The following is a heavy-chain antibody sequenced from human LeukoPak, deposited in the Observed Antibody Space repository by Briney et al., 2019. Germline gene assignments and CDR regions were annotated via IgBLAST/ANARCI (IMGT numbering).Heavy chain of an antibody. CDR3: ATDGPAAMGADYLYGLDV. D-gene: IGHD2-2*01. V-gene: IGHV1-69*04. Sequence: SVKVSCKASGGTLSNYGISWVRQAPGQGLEWMGNIIPLLDITTYAERFQGRVTITADKSTSTAYMEVSSLRSEDTAVYYCATDGPAAMGADYLYGLDVWGQGTTVTVSS. J-gene: IGHJ6*02. CDR1: GGTLSNYG. CDR2: IIPLLDIT.